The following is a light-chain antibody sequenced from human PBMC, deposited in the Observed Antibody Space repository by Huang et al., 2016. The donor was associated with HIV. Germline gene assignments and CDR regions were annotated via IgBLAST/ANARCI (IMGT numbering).Light chain of an antibody. J-gene: IGKJ4*01. CDR3: QQRVNGLT. CDR2: DAS. CDR1: QNINTH. Sequence: EIVLTQSPATLSFFPGQRVSLSCRARQNINTHLAWYQQRPGQPPRRLIYDASSRGPGVAARFSGSGSGTDFTLTISSLEAEDFATYYCQQRVNGLTFGGGTKV. V-gene: IGKV3-11*01.